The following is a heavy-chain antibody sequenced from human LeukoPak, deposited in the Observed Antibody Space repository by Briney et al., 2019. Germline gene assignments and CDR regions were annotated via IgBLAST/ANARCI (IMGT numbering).Heavy chain of an antibody. CDR1: RYTFTTYW. D-gene: IGHD2-15*01. CDR2: IYPGDSDT. Sequence: GESLKISCKGSRYTFTTYWIVWVRQMPGKGLEWMGIIYPGDSDTRYSPSFQGQVTISADRSISTAYLQWSSLKASDTARYYCARTTQDIGPPFDYWGQGTLVTVSS. J-gene: IGHJ4*02. CDR3: ARTTQDIGPPFDY. V-gene: IGHV5-51*01.